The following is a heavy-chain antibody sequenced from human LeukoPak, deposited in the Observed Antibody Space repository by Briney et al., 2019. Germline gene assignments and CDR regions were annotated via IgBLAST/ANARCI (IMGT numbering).Heavy chain of an antibody. CDR2: IRYDGSNK. D-gene: IGHD2-2*01. CDR1: GFTFSSYG. J-gene: IGHJ4*02. CDR3: APYCSSTSCLDY. V-gene: IGHV3-30*02. Sequence: TGGSLRLSCAASGFTFSSYGVHWVRQAPGKGLEWVAFIRYDGSNKYYADSVKGRFTIPRDNSKNTLYLQMNSLRAEDTAVYYCAPYCSSTSCLDYWGQGTLVTVSS.